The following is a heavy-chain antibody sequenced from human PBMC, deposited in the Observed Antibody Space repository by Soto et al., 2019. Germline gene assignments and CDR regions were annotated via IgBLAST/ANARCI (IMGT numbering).Heavy chain of an antibody. CDR2: IYYSGST. V-gene: IGHV4-31*03. J-gene: IGHJ4*02. CDR3: ARATSFSGHHGY. Sequence: QLQLQESGPGLVKPSQTLSLACTVSGGSFSSVGYYWSWIRQVPGKGLEWIGYIYYSGSTYYNPSLKSRFTISLDTSKNQFSLKLSSVTAADTAVYYCARATSFSGHHGYWGQGTLVTVSS. D-gene: IGHD2-8*02. CDR1: GGSFSSVGYY.